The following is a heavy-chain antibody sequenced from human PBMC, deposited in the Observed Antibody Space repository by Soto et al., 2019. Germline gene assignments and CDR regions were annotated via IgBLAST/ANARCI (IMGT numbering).Heavy chain of an antibody. J-gene: IGHJ6*02. CDR2: IWYDGSNK. Sequence: GGSLRLSCAASGFTFSSYGMHWVRQAPGKGLEWVAVIWYDGSNKYYADSVKGRFTISRDNSKNTLYLQMNSLRAEDTAVYYCAREIAARYYYYYGMDVWGQGTTVTSP. D-gene: IGHD6-6*01. V-gene: IGHV3-33*01. CDR1: GFTFSSYG. CDR3: AREIAARYYYYYGMDV.